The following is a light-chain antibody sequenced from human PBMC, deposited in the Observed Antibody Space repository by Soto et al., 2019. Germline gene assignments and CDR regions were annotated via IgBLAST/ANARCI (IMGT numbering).Light chain of an antibody. Sequence: EIVLTQSPATLSLSPGERATLSCRASQSVSSFLAWYQQRPGQAPKLLIYDASNRATGIPARFIGSGSETDLPLTISSLEPEDFAVYYCQQRGKTFGQGTKLEIK. CDR2: DAS. J-gene: IGKJ2*01. CDR1: QSVSSF. CDR3: QQRGKT. V-gene: IGKV3-11*01.